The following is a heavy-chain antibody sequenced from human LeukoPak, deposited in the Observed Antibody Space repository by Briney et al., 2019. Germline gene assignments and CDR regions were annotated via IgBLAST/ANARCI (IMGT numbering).Heavy chain of an antibody. CDR1: GFTFSYYG. CDR2: IRYDGNNK. CDR3: AELGITMIGGV. D-gene: IGHD3-10*02. Sequence: GGSLRLSCAASGFTFSYYGMHWVRQAPGKGLEWVAFIRYDGNNKYYADSVKGRFTISRDNSKNTLYLQMNSLRAEDTAVYYCAELGITMIGGVWSKGTTVTISS. J-gene: IGHJ6*04. V-gene: IGHV3-30*02.